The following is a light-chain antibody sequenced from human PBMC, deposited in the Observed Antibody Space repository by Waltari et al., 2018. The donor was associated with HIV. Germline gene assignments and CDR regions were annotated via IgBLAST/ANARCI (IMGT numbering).Light chain of an antibody. CDR2: QDR. J-gene: IGLJ2*01. CDR3: QAWDSNTAHVL. V-gene: IGLV3-1*01. Sequence: SFDLTQPPSVSVSPGQTVCIPCSGDKSGDISASWYQQKAGQSPVLVIFQDRQRHSGTPDRFSGSNAGNTATLTISGTQAMDEADYYCQAWDSNTAHVLFGGGTKVTVL. CDR1: KSGDIS.